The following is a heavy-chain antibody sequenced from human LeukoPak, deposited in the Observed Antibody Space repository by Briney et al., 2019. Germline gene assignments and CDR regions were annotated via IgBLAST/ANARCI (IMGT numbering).Heavy chain of an antibody. V-gene: IGHV3-48*03. J-gene: IGHJ4*02. CDR3: ARGDDFWSGYHDHYFDY. CDR2: ISSSGSTI. Sequence: GGSLRLSCAASGFTFSSYEMNWVRQAPGKGLGWVSYISSSGSTIYYADSVKGRFTIPRDNAKNSLYLQMNSLRAEDTAVYYCARGDDFWSGYHDHYFDYWGQGTLVTVSS. D-gene: IGHD3-3*01. CDR1: GFTFSSYE.